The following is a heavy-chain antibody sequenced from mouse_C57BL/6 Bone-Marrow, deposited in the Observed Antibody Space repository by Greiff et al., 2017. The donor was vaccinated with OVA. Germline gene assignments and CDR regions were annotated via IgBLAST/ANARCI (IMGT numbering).Heavy chain of an antibody. J-gene: IGHJ3*01. Sequence: QVQLKQPGAELVKPGASVKLSCKASGYTFTSYWMHWVKQRPGQGLEWIGMIHPNSGSTNYNEKFKSKATLTVDKSSSTAYMQLSSLTSEDSAVYYCARWGTYYSNYEGAWFAYWGQGTLVTVSA. CDR2: IHPNSGST. CDR1: GYTFTSYW. D-gene: IGHD2-5*01. CDR3: ARWGTYYSNYEGAWFAY. V-gene: IGHV1-64*01.